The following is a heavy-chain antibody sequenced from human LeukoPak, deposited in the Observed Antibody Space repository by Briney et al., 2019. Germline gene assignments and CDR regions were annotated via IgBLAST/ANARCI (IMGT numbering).Heavy chain of an antibody. V-gene: IGHV1-2*02. CDR1: GYSFTVDY. J-gene: IGHJ4*02. CDR3: ATAAGRGLDLHY. Sequence: ASVKVSCKASGYSFTVDYMRWVRQAPGQGLEWMGWINANSGVTNYAQKFQGSVTMTRDTSISTAYMELRRLRSDDAAVYYCATAAGRGLDLHYWGQGTLVTVSS. D-gene: IGHD3/OR15-3a*01. CDR2: INANSGVT.